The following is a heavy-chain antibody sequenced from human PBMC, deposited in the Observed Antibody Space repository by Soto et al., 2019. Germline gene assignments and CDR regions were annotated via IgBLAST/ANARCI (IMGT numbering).Heavy chain of an antibody. J-gene: IGHJ4*02. Sequence: GGSLRLSCAASGFTFSSYAMSCVRQAPGKGLEWVSGISVSGGSTYHADSVKGRFTISRDNSKKTLDLEMSSLRAEDTAVYYCAKGSWSAHQVLDHWGQGTLVTVSS. CDR1: GFTFSSYA. CDR3: AKGSWSAHQVLDH. D-gene: IGHD3-10*01. CDR2: ISVSGGST. V-gene: IGHV3-23*01.